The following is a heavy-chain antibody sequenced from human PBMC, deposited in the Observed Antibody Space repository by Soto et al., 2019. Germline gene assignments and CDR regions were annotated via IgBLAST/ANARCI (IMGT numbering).Heavy chain of an antibody. V-gene: IGHV1-8*01. CDR2: MNPNSGNT. CDR1: GYTFTSYD. D-gene: IGHD4-17*01. CDR3: ARLGLLRCWGPY. Sequence: ASVKVSCKASGYTFTSYDINWVRQATGQGLEWMGWMNPNSGNTGYAQKFQGRVTMTRNTSISTAYMELSSLRSEDTAVYYCARLGLLRCWGPYSAQGTLDTVSA. J-gene: IGHJ4*01.